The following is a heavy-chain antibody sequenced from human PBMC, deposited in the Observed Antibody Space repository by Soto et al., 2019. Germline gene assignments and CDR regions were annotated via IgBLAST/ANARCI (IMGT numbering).Heavy chain of an antibody. CDR2: INHSGST. V-gene: IGHV4-39*07. D-gene: IGHD5-12*01. Sequence: SETLSLTCTVSGGSISSSSYYWGWIRQPPGKGLEWIGEINHSGSTNYNPSLKSRVTISVDTSKNQFSLKLSSVTAADTAVYYCAAGGGLPRYYWGQGTLVTVSS. CDR1: GGSISSSSYY. J-gene: IGHJ4*02. CDR3: AAGGGLPRYY.